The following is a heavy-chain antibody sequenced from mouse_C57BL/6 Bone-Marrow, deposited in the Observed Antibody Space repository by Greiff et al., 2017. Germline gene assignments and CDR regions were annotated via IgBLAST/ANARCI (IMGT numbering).Heavy chain of an antibody. CDR1: GYTFTSYW. CDR3: ARGRYRGYGQAWLAY. Sequence: QVQLQQPGAELVKPGASVKLSCKASGYTFTSYWMHWVKQRPGQGLEWIGMIHPNSGSTNYNEKFKSKATLTVDKSSSTAYMQLSSLPSEDSAVYYGARGRYRGYGQAWLAYWGQGTLVTVSA. D-gene: IGHD2-2*01. J-gene: IGHJ3*01. V-gene: IGHV1-64*01. CDR2: IHPNSGST.